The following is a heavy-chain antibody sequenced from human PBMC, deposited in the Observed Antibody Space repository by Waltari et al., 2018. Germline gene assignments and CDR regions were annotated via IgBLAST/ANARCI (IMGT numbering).Heavy chain of an antibody. CDR2: INAGNGNT. CDR1: GYTFTSYA. J-gene: IGHJ4*02. Sequence: QVQLVQSGAEVKKPGASVKVSCKVSGYTFTSYAMHWVRQAPGQRLEWMGWINAGNGNTKYSQKFQGRVTITRDTSASTAYMELSSLRSEDTAVYYCARHRSVAGTFDYWGQGTLVTVSS. D-gene: IGHD1-1*01. CDR3: ARHRSVAGTFDY. V-gene: IGHV1-3*01.